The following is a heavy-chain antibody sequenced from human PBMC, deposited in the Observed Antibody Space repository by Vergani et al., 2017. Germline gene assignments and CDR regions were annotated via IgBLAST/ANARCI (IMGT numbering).Heavy chain of an antibody. D-gene: IGHD3-22*01. CDR2: IYHSGST. Sequence: QLQLQESGSGLVKPSQTLSLTCAVSGGSISSGGYSWSWIRQPPGQGLEWIGYIYHSGSTYYNPSLKSRVTISVDRSKNQFSLKLSSVTAADTAVYYCARXGAPPTYYYDSSGAYFDYWGQGTLVTVSS. J-gene: IGHJ4*02. CDR3: ARXGAPPTYYYDSSGAYFDY. V-gene: IGHV4-30-2*01. CDR1: GGSISSGGYS.